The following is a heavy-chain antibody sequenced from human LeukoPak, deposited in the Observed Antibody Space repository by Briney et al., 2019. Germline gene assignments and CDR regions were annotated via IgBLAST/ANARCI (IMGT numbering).Heavy chain of an antibody. CDR2: ISSNGGST. CDR1: GFTFSSYA. CDR3: VKVIVLAFDI. V-gene: IGHV3-64D*06. J-gene: IGHJ3*02. D-gene: IGHD1-26*01. Sequence: QPGGSLRLSCSASGFTFSSYAMHWVRQAPGKGLEYVSAISSNGGSTYYADSVKGRFTISRDNSKNTPYLQMSSLRAEDTAVYYCVKVIVLAFDIWGQGTMVTVSS.